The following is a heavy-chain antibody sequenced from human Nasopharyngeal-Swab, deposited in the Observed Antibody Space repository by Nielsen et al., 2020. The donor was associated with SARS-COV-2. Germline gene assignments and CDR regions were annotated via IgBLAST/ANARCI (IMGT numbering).Heavy chain of an antibody. CDR2: INSDGSST. J-gene: IGHJ5*02. D-gene: IGHD2-2*01. V-gene: IGHV3-74*01. Sequence: GESLKISCAASGFTFSSYWMHWVRQAPGKGLVWVSRINSDGSSTSYADSVKGRFTISRDNAKNSLYLQMNSLRAEDTAVYYCARAGHIVVVPAALHSSSSNRPLGAWGQGTPVTVSS. CDR1: GFTFSSYW. CDR3: ARAGHIVVVPAALHSSSSNRPLGA.